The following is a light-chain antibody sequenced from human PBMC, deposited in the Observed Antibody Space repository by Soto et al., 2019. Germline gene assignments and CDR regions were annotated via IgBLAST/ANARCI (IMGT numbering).Light chain of an antibody. V-gene: IGKV1-5*03. CDR3: QQYKSYPWT. J-gene: IGKJ1*01. CDR1: QTIDSW. Sequence: DIQMTQSPSTLSASVGDRVTITCRASQTIDSWLAWYQQKPGKAPNLLISEASTLESGGPSRFSGSESVTEFILSISSLQPDDFASYYCQQYKSYPWTFGQGTKVEIK. CDR2: EAS.